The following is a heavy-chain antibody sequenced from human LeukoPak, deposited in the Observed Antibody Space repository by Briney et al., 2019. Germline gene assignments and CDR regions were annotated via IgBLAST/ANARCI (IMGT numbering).Heavy chain of an antibody. CDR1: GFTFSSYW. Sequence: PGGSLRLSCAASGFTFSSYWMHWVRQAPGKGLVWVSRINSDGSSTNQADSVKGRFTISRDNAKKAPYLQMNSLRVEDTAVYFCARDTATGLDVWGQGTTVTVSS. V-gene: IGHV3-74*01. CDR3: ARDTATGLDV. J-gene: IGHJ6*02. D-gene: IGHD2-21*02. CDR2: INSDGSST.